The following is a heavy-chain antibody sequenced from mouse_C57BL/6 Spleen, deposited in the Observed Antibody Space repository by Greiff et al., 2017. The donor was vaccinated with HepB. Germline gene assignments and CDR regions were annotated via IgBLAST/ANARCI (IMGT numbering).Heavy chain of an antibody. CDR1: GYSITSGYY. CDR2: ISYDGSN. V-gene: IGHV3-6*01. J-gene: IGHJ4*01. CDR3: ARGTTEDAMDY. Sequence: EVKLMESGPGLVKPSQSLSLTCSVTGYSITSGYYWNWIRQFPGNKLEWMGYISYDGSNNYNPSLKNRISITRDTSKNQFFLKLNSVTTEDTATYYCARGTTEDAMDYWGQGTSVTVSS. D-gene: IGHD1-1*01.